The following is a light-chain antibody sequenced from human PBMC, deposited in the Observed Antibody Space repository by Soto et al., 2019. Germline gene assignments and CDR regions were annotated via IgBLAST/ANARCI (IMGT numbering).Light chain of an antibody. V-gene: IGKV3-20*01. CDR1: QSVSSD. Sequence: SVLTQSQPTLSLSPGERASSXXRASQSVSSDLAWYQHKPGQAPRLLIYGASSRATGIPDRFSGSGSGTDFTLSISGLEPEDFAVYFCQQYANSRTFGQGTEVDIK. J-gene: IGKJ1*01. CDR2: GAS. CDR3: QQYANSRT.